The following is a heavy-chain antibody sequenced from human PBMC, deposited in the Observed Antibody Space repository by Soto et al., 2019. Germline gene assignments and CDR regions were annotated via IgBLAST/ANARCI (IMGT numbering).Heavy chain of an antibody. CDR2: IIPIFGTA. J-gene: IGHJ6*02. D-gene: IGHD2-15*01. V-gene: IGHV1-69*13. CDR3: ARGRDIVVVVAALYYYYGMDV. CDR1: GGTFSSYA. Sequence: EASVKVSCKASGGTFSSYAISWVRQAPGQGLEWMGGIIPIFGTANYAQKFQGRVTITADESTSTAYMELSSLRSEDTAVYYCARGRDIVVVVAALYYYYGMDVWGQGTTVTVSS.